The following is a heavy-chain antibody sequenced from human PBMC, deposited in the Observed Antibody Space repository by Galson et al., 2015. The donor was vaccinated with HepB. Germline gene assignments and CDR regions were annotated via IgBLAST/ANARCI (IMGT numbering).Heavy chain of an antibody. CDR3: VKDLGQGVVGPTSY. CDR2: ISSNGGST. D-gene: IGHD1-26*01. CDR1: GFTFSSYG. Sequence: SLRLSCAASGFTFSSYGMHWVRQAPGKGLEYVSAISSNGGSTYYADSVKGRFTISRDNSKNTLYLQMSSLRAEDTAVYYCVKDLGQGVVGPTSYWGQGTLVTVSS. J-gene: IGHJ4*02. V-gene: IGHV3-64D*06.